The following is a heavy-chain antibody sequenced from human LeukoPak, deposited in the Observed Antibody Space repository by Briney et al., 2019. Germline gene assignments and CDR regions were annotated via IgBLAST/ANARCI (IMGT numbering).Heavy chain of an antibody. CDR1: GYTFTSYG. D-gene: IGHD6-6*01. J-gene: IGHJ4*02. Sequence: ASVKVSCKASGYTFTSYGITWVRQAPGQGLEWMGWISTYNGNTNCAQKFQGRVTMTTDTSTSTAYMELMSLRSDDTAVYYCARDRTIAARPLPDYWGQGTLVTVSS. CDR2: ISTYNGNT. V-gene: IGHV1-18*01. CDR3: ARDRTIAARPLPDY.